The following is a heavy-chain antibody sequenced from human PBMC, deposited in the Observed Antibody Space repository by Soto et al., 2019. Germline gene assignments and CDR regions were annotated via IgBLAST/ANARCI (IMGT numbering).Heavy chain of an antibody. CDR2: INPNSGGT. V-gene: IGHV1-2*02. Sequence: ASVKVSCKASGYTFTGYYMHWVRQAPGQGLEWMGWINPNSGGTNYAQKFQGRVTMTRDTPISTAYMELSRLRSDDTAVYYCARDRAYCGGDCYPPNYYYYGMDVWGQGTTVTVSS. CDR1: GYTFTGYY. J-gene: IGHJ6*02. D-gene: IGHD2-21*02. CDR3: ARDRAYCGGDCYPPNYYYYGMDV.